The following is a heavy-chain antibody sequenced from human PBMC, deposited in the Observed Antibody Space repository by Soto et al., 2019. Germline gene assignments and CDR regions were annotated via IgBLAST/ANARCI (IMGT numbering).Heavy chain of an antibody. Sequence: PWGSLRLSCAASGFTFSSSGMHWVRQAPGKGLEWVAVIWYDGSTKYYADSVKGRFTISRDNSKNTLYLQINSLRAEDTAVYYCARPRTQQELVDYFDCCGRGTMVTVSS. CDR3: ARPRTQQELVDYFDC. CDR1: GFTFSSSG. J-gene: IGHJ4*02. V-gene: IGHV3-33*01. D-gene: IGHD6-13*01. CDR2: IWYDGSTK.